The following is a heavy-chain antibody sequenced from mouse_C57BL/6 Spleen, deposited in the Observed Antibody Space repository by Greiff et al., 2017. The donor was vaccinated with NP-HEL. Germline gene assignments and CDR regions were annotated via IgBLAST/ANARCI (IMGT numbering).Heavy chain of an antibody. CDR2: ISDGGSYT. CDR1: GFTFSSYA. D-gene: IGHD2-3*01. Sequence: EVQLVESGGGLVKPGGSLKFSCAASGFTFSSYAMSWVRQTPEKRLEWVATISDGGSYTYYPDNVKGRFTISRDNAKNNLYLQMSHLKSEDTAMYYCAFDGFAYWGQGTLVTVSA. V-gene: IGHV5-4*01. J-gene: IGHJ3*01. CDR3: AFDGFAY.